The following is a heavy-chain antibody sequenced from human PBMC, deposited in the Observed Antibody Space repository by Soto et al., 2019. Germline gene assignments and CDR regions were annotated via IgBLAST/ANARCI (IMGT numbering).Heavy chain of an antibody. V-gene: IGHV3-30-3*01. J-gene: IGHJ4*02. D-gene: IGHD2-15*01. CDR2: ISSDVVNY. Sequence: QVQLVESGGGVVQPGRSLRLSCAASGFTFSSFAMHWVRQAPGKGLEWLAVISSDVVNYYYAESVKGRFTTSRDNSKNHRYLKMKSLGKEDRAVYYGARGGAWTPEGLGYWGQGTLVTVSS. CDR3: ARGGAWTPEGLGY. CDR1: GFTFSSFA.